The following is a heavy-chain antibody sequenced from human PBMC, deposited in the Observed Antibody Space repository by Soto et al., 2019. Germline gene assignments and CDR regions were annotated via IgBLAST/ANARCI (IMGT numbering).Heavy chain of an antibody. CDR1: GGSISSGGYY. Sequence: QVQLQESGPGLVKPSQTLSLTCTVSGGSISSGGYYWSWIRQPPGKGLEWIGYIYYSGSTYYNPSLKSRVTISVDTSKNQFSLKLSSVTAADTAVYYCARDTSRDGYKSYWNFDLWGRGTLVTVSS. CDR3: ARDTSRDGYKSYWNFDL. CDR2: IYYSGST. V-gene: IGHV4-31*03. J-gene: IGHJ2*01. D-gene: IGHD5-12*01.